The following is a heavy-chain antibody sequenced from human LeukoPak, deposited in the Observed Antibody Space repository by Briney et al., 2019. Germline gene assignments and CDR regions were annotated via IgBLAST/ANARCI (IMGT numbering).Heavy chain of an antibody. CDR3: ARDSSQGDYGMDV. Sequence: GGSLRLSCAASGFTFSSYAMHWVRQAPGKGLEWVAVISYDGSNKYYANSVKGRFTISRDNSKNTLYLQMNSLRAEDTVVYYCARDSSQGDYGMDVWGKGTTVTVSS. V-gene: IGHV3-30*04. J-gene: IGHJ6*04. CDR1: GFTFSSYA. CDR2: ISYDGSNK. D-gene: IGHD3-16*01.